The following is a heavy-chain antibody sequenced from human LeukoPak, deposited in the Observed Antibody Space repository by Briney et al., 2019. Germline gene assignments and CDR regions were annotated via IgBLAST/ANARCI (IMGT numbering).Heavy chain of an antibody. CDR2: INHSGST. Sequence: PSETLSLTCAVYGGSFSGYYWSWIRQPPGKGLEWIGEINHSGSTNYNPSLKSRVTISVDTSKNQFSLKLSSVTAADTAVYYCARDSYIYDSSGFLVDHWGQGTLVTVAS. V-gene: IGHV4-34*01. CDR3: ARDSYIYDSSGFLVDH. J-gene: IGHJ5*02. D-gene: IGHD3-22*01. CDR1: GGSFSGYY.